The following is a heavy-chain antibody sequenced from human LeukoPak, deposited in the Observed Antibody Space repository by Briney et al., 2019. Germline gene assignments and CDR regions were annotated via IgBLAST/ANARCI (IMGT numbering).Heavy chain of an antibody. V-gene: IGHV4-34*01. CDR1: GGSFSGYY. Sequence: SETLSLTCAVYGGSFSGYYWNWIRQSPGKGLEWIGEINHSGSTNYNPSLKSRVTVSVDTSKNQFSLKLSSVTAADTAVYYCARDLAYYYDSSGYDAAFDIWGQGTMVTVSS. CDR2: INHSGST. J-gene: IGHJ3*02. CDR3: ARDLAYYYDSSGYDAAFDI. D-gene: IGHD3-22*01.